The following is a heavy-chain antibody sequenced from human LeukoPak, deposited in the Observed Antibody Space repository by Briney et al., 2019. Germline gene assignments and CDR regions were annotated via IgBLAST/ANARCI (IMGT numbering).Heavy chain of an antibody. J-gene: IGHJ6*03. Sequence: GGSLRLSCAVSGFTFSSSYMNWVRQAPGKGLEWVANIKQDGSEKYYVDSVKGRFTISRDNAQNSLYLQMTSLRAEDTAVYYCARDLSNDYNFWSGYYTNYMDVWGKGTTVTVSS. CDR3: ARDLSNDYNFWSGYYTNYMDV. CDR2: IKQDGSEK. CDR1: GFTFSSSY. V-gene: IGHV3-7*01. D-gene: IGHD3-3*01.